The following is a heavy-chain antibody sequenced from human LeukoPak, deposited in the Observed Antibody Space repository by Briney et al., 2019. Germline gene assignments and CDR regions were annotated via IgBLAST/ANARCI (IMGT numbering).Heavy chain of an antibody. J-gene: IGHJ5*02. CDR1: GGSISNYY. D-gene: IGHD1-1*01. CDR3: ARDRLQLQS. Sequence: SETLSLTCTVSGGSISNYYWNWIRQPPGKGLEWIGYIYYTGNTNYNPSLKSRLTISVDTSKNQFSRKLSSVTAADTAVHCCARDRLQLQSWGQGTLGTVSS. V-gene: IGHV4-59*01. CDR2: IYYTGNT.